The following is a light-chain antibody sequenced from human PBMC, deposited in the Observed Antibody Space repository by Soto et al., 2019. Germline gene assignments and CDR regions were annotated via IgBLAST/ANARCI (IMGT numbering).Light chain of an antibody. V-gene: IGLV1-36*01. J-gene: IGLJ2*01. CDR2: SDD. CDR1: SSNIGNND. CDR3: AAWDDSLKGVV. Sequence: QSVLTQPPSVSEAPRQRVTISCSGGSSNIGNNDVSWYQQLPGNAPKLLIYSDDLLPSGVSDRFSGSKSGTSASLAISGLQSDDEADYYCAAWDDSLKGVVFGGGTKPTVL.